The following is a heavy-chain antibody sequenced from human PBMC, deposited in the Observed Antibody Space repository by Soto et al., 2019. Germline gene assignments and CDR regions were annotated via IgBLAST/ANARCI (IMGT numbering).Heavy chain of an antibody. CDR3: AKFQGARIAAPWLRAFHI. CDR1: GFTFSSYA. D-gene: IGHD6-6*01. Sequence: GGSLRLSCAASGFTFSSYAMSRVRQAPGKGLEWVSAISGSGDSTYYADSVKGRFTISRDNSKNTLYLQMSSLRAEATAVYYCAKFQGARIAAPWLRAFHIWGQGTMVTVSS. CDR2: ISGSGDST. V-gene: IGHV3-23*01. J-gene: IGHJ3*02.